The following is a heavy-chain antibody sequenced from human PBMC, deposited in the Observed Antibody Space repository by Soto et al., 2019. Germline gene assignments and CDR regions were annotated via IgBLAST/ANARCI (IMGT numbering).Heavy chain of an antibody. CDR3: ARHDGLSSGWIFDY. J-gene: IGHJ4*01. CDR2: IYYTGST. D-gene: IGHD6-19*01. Sequence: SETLSLTCTVSGGAISNYYWGWIRQPPGKGLEWIGYIYYTGSTNYNPSLKSRVTISVDTSNNQLSLKLRSVTAADTAVYYCARHDGLSSGWIFDYRGHGTLVTVS. CDR1: GGAISNYY. V-gene: IGHV4-59*08.